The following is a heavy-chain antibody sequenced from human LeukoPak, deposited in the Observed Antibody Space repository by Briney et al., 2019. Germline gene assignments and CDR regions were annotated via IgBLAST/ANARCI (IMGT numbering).Heavy chain of an antibody. J-gene: IGHJ5*02. V-gene: IGHV5-10-1*01. D-gene: IGHD2-15*01. CDR1: GYSFTTYW. Sequence: GESLKISCQGSGYSFTTYWISWVRQMPGKGLEWMRRIDPSDSNTNYSPSFQGHVTISADKSTGTAFLQWSSLQASDTAIYYCARPDCSGGGCYLLFSWGQGTLVTVSS. CDR3: ARPDCSGGGCYLLFS. CDR2: IDPSDSNT.